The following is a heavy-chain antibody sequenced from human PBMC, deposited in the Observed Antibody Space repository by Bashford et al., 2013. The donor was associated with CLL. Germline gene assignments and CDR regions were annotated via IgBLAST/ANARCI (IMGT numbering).Heavy chain of an antibody. V-gene: IGHV4-34*01. CDR2: YNHSGST. J-gene: IGHJ4*02. Sequence: SETLVPHLRCLWWVLQWLLLELDPPAPRKGRGVDWGKYNHSGSTNYNPSLKSRVTISVDTSKNQFSLKLSSVTAADTAVYYCARGPDGGCWGQGTLVTVSS. CDR3: ARGPDGGC. D-gene: IGHD3-10*01. CDR1: WVLQWLL.